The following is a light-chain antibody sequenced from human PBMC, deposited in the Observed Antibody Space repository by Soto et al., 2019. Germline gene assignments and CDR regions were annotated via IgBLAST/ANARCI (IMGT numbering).Light chain of an antibody. Sequence: DIQMTQSPSTLSATAGDRVTITCRASQSISSWLAWYQHKPGKAPKLLIYDASNLDSGVPSRFSGSGSGTEFSLTISNLQPDDCATYYCQQYNSYSWTFGQGTKVDIK. V-gene: IGKV1-5*01. CDR1: QSISSW. CDR2: DAS. CDR3: QQYNSYSWT. J-gene: IGKJ1*01.